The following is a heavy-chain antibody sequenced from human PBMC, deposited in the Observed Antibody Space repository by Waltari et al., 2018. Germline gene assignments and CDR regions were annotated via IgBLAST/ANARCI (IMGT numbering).Heavy chain of an antibody. J-gene: IGHJ4*02. CDR3: AAMGAGRAPDY. V-gene: IGHV3-7*03. Sequence: EVQLVESGGGLVQPGGSLRVPCAASTFSFSSYWVAWFRQAPGKGLEWGASIRQDGGEDFYVDSVKGRFSISRGNDKNSFYLHMNSLRVEDTAIFYCAAMGAGRAPDYWGQGTLVTVSS. D-gene: IGHD3-16*01. CDR2: IRQDGGED. CDR1: TFSFSSYW.